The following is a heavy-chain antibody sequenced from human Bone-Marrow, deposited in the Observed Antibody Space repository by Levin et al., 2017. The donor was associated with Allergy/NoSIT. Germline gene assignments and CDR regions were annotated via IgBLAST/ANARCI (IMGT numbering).Heavy chain of an antibody. CDR1: GFTFSSYG. CDR3: ARDKLIYGDYGWEAGAFDI. V-gene: IGHV3-33*01. D-gene: IGHD4-17*01. J-gene: IGHJ3*02. CDR2: IWYDGSNK. Sequence: GESLKISCAASGFTFSSYGMRWVRQAPGKGLEWVAVIWYDGSNKYYADSVKGRFTISRDNSKNTLYLQMNSLRAEDTAVYYCARDKLIYGDYGWEAGAFDIWGQGTMVTVSS.